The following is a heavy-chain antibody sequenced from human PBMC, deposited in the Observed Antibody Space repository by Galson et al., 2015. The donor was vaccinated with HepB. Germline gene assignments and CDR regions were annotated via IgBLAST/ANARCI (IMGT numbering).Heavy chain of an antibody. V-gene: IGHV1-69*06. D-gene: IGHD3-16*02. Sequence: SVKVSCKASGGTFSSYAISWVRQAPGQGPEWMGGIIPIFGTANYAQKFQGRVTITADKSTSTAYMELSSLRSEDTAVYHCARRREVGITFGGVIVAPWGQGTLVTVSS. CDR3: ARRREVGITFGGVIVAP. CDR1: GGTFSSYA. CDR2: IIPIFGTA. J-gene: IGHJ1*01.